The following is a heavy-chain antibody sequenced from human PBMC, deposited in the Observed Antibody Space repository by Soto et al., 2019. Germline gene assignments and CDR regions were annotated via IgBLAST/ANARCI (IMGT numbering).Heavy chain of an antibody. Sequence: SETLSLTCSVSGGSITSGNNYWTWILHHPGEGLEWIGYIYYSVSTYYNPSLKSRVTISVDTSKNQFSLRLSSVTAADTAVYYCARPAHMTAVTGGYYYYYSPEVWGQGNTVIVS. D-gene: IGHD4-4*01. CDR3: ARPAHMTAVTGGYYYYYSPEV. CDR2: IYYSVST. CDR1: GGSITSGNNY. J-gene: IGHJ6*02. V-gene: IGHV4-31*02.